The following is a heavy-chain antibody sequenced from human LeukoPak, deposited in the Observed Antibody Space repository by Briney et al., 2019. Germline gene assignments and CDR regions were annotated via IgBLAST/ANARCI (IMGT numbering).Heavy chain of an antibody. J-gene: IGHJ5*02. V-gene: IGHV1-69*06. CDR1: GGTFSSYA. Sequence: EASVKVSCKASGGTFSSYAISWVRQAPGQGLEWMGGIIPIFGTANYAQKFQGRVTITADKSTSTAYMELSSLRSEDTAVYYCARVQGSWYEENWFDPWGQGTLVTVSS. D-gene: IGHD6-13*01. CDR2: IIPIFGTA. CDR3: ARVQGSWYEENWFDP.